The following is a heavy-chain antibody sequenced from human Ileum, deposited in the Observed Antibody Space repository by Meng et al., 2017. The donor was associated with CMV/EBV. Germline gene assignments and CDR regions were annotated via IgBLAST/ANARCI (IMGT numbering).Heavy chain of an antibody. J-gene: IGHJ4*02. V-gene: IGHV2-5*01. CDR1: GFSLSTSGVV. CDR2: IYWNDDK. CDR3: AHHKYSSSWYYFDY. Sequence: FSGFSLSTSGVVVGWIRQPPGKALEWLALIYWNDDKRYSPSLKSRLTITKDTSKNQVVLTMTNMDPVDTATYYCAHHKYSSSWYYFDYWGQGTLVTVSS. D-gene: IGHD6-13*01.